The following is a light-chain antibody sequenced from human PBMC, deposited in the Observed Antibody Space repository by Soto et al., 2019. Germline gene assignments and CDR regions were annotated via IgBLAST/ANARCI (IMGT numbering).Light chain of an antibody. CDR3: SSYKTSSTVVV. J-gene: IGLJ2*01. Sequence: QSALTQPASVSGSPGQSITSSCTGTSSDIGGYNYVSWYQQYPGKAPKLMIFGVSDRPSGVSNRFSGSKSGTTASLTISGLQAEDEAYYYCSSYKTSSTVVVFGGGTQLTVL. CDR2: GVS. CDR1: SSDIGGYNY. V-gene: IGLV2-14*01.